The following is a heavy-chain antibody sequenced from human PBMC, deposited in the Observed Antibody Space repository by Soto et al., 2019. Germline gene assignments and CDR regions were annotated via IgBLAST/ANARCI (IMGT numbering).Heavy chain of an antibody. CDR2: VSYGGST. Sequence: SETLSLTCSVSNGTIRSFYWSWVRQPPGKGLEWIGYVSYGGSTKYNPSLKSRVTISVDTSKNQFSLRLTSATAADTAVYYCARVGGSSPKFDFWGRGTLVTVSS. V-gene: IGHV4-59*01. J-gene: IGHJ4*02. CDR1: NGTIRSFY. D-gene: IGHD6-6*01. CDR3: ARVGGSSPKFDF.